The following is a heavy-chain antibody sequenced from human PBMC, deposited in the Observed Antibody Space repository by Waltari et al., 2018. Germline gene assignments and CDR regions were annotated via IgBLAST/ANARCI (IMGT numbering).Heavy chain of an antibody. CDR2: INPKNGDT. D-gene: IGHD3-22*01. V-gene: IGHV1-2*06. CDR1: GYTFTGYA. CDR3: LRDSSGSHFDY. J-gene: IGHJ4*02. Sequence: KPGASVKVSCKASGYTFTGYAILWVRQAPGQGLEWMGRINPKNGDTHYAQKFQGRVAMTTDTSTNTAFMELHSLRSDDTAVYYCLRDSSGSHFDYWGQGTLVTVSS.